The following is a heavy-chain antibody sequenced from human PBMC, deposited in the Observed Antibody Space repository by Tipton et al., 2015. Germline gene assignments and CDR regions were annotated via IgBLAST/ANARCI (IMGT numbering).Heavy chain of an antibody. CDR2: INPNYGRT. CDR1: GYTFTAYY. J-gene: IGHJ4*02. D-gene: IGHD1-20*01. Sequence: QSGAEVKKPGASVKVSCKASGYTFTAYYMHWVRQAPGQGLEWMGWINPNYGRTEYAQKFQGRITVTRDRATATVDMDLSGLTSDDTAVYYCARDDMTTITHGIFDFWGQGTLVTVS. CDR3: ARDDMTTITHGIFDF. V-gene: IGHV1-2*02.